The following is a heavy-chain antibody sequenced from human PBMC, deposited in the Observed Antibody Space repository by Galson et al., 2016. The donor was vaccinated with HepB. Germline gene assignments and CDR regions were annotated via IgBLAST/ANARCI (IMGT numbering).Heavy chain of an antibody. CDR2: INPDSGDT. Sequence: SVKVSCKASGYTFTSYDINWMRQASGQGLEWMGWINPDSGDTGYAQKFQGRVTMTTDTSINTAYMELSSLRSQDTALYYCTRGWDPWGQGTLVIVSS. CDR1: GYTFTSYD. V-gene: IGHV1-8*01. J-gene: IGHJ5*02. CDR3: TRGWDP.